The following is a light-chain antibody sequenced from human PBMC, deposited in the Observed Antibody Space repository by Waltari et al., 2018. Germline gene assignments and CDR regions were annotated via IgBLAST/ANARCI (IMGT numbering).Light chain of an antibody. J-gene: IGLJ3*02. CDR2: STH. CDR1: AGEVTSGHH. V-gene: IGLV7-43*01. Sequence: QTVVTQEPSLTVSPGGTVTLTCASSAGEVTSGHHANWLQQRPGQPPPLLISSTHDKPPSTPARFSGSLLGGKAALTLSEVQSEDEADYYCLLFFDNSRVFGGGTKLTVL. CDR3: LLFFDNSRV.